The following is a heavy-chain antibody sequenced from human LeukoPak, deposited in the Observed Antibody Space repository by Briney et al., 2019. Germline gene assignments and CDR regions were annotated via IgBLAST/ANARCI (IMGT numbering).Heavy chain of an antibody. J-gene: IGHJ6*03. CDR3: AREMGEVVPAAHYYYMGV. Sequence: SQTLSLTCAISGDSVSSNSAAWNWIRQSPSRGLEWLGRTYYRSKWYNDYAVSVKSRITINPDTSKNQFSLQLNSVTPEDTAVYYCAREMGEVVPAAHYYYMGVWGKGTTVTVSS. CDR2: TYYRSKWYN. CDR1: GDSVSSNSAA. V-gene: IGHV6-1*01. D-gene: IGHD2-2*01.